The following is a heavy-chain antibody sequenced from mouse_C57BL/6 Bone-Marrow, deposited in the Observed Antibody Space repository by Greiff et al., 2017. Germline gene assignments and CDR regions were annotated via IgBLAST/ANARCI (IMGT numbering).Heavy chain of an antibody. CDR2: IDPVTGGT. CDR1: GYTFTDYE. CDR3: TNSSFDY. J-gene: IGHJ2*01. V-gene: IGHV1-15*01. Sequence: VQLQQSGAELARPGASVTLSCKASGYTFTDYEMHWVKQTPVHGLEWIGAIDPVTGGTAYNQKFKGKAILTADKSSSTAYMELRSLTSEDSAVYYGTNSSFDYWGQGTTLTVSS.